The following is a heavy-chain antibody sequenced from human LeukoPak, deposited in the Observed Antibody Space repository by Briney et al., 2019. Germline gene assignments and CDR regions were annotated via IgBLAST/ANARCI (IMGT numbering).Heavy chain of an antibody. CDR3: AGGYSSSWYPRPPFFDY. J-gene: IGHJ4*02. V-gene: IGHV1-69*13. Sequence: ASVKVSCKASGGTFSSYAISWVRQAPGQGLEWMGGIIPIFGTANYAQKFQGRDTITADESTSTAYMELSSLRSEDTAVYYCAGGYSSSWYPRPPFFDYWGQGTLVTVSS. CDR1: GGTFSSYA. D-gene: IGHD6-13*01. CDR2: IIPIFGTA.